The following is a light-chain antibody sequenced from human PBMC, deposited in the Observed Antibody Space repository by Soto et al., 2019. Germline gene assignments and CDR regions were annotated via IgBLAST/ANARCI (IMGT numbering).Light chain of an antibody. CDR3: SLYTSENTYV. CDR2: EAS. V-gene: IGLV2-18*01. Sequence: QSALTQPPSVSGSPGQSVTISCTGTSTDLVSYNRVSWYQQPPGTAPKRIIYEASHRPSGVPDRFSGSKSGNTASLTISGLQAADEADYYCSLYTSENTYVFGTGTKLTVL. J-gene: IGLJ1*01. CDR1: STDLVSYNR.